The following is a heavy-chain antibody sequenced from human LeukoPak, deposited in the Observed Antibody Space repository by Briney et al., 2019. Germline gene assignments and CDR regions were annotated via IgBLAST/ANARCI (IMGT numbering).Heavy chain of an antibody. CDR1: GFTFSSFA. CDR3: AKDSSGSYYYHYFDY. V-gene: IGHV3-23*01. D-gene: IGHD1-26*01. J-gene: IGHJ4*02. CDR2: ISDSGGTT. Sequence: HPGGSLRLSCAASGFTFSSFAMSWVRQAPGKGLEWVSAISDSGGTTYYADSVKGRFTISRDNSKNTLYLQMSSLRAEDTAVYYCAKDSSGSYYYHYFDYWGQGTLVIVSS.